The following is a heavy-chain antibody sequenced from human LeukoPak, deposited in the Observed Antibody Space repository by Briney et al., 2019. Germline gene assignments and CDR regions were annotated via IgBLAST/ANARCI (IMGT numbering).Heavy chain of an antibody. D-gene: IGHD1-7*01. Sequence: KTSETLSLTCAVYGGSFSNYYWSWIRQPPGKGREWIGEINDSGTINYNPSLMSRVTISVDKSKNQFSLKLSSVTAADTAVYYCARRWNYGRNYYIDVWGKGATVSVSS. CDR1: GGSFSNYY. J-gene: IGHJ6*03. CDR2: INDSGTI. CDR3: ARRWNYGRNYYIDV. V-gene: IGHV4-34*01.